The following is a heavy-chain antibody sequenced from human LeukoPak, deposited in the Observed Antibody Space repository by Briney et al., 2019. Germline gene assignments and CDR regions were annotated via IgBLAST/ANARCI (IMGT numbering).Heavy chain of an antibody. CDR3: ARETHLSSWYPSYYYYYMDV. CDR1: GDSVSSNSAA. Sequence: SQTLSLTCAISGDSVSSNSAAWNWIRQSPSRGLEWLGRTYYRSKWYNDYAVSVKSRITINPDTSKNQFSLQLNSVTPEDTAVYYCARETHLSSWYPSYYYYYMDVWGKGTTVTVSS. CDR2: TYYRSKWYN. V-gene: IGHV6-1*01. D-gene: IGHD6-13*01. J-gene: IGHJ6*03.